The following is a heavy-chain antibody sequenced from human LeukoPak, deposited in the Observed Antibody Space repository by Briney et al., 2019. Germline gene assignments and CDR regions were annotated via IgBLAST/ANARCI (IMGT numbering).Heavy chain of an antibody. V-gene: IGHV3-23*01. CDR1: GFTFSSYA. Sequence: HPGGSLRLSCAASGFTFSSYAMSWVRQAPGKGLEWVSAISGSGGSTYYADSVKGRFTISRDNSKNTLYLQMNSLRAEDTAVYYCAKGGSSGWYSSFWRTPFDPWGQGTLVTVSS. CDR2: ISGSGGST. CDR3: AKGGSSGWYSSFWRTPFDP. D-gene: IGHD6-19*01. J-gene: IGHJ5*02.